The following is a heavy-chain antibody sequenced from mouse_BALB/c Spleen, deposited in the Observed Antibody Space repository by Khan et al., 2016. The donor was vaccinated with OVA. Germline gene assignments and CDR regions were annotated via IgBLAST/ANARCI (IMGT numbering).Heavy chain of an antibody. D-gene: IGHD6-2*01. CDR3: SKHLVLYPYYFDY. CDR2: IWGGGIT. V-gene: IGHV2-6-5*01. Sequence: QVQLKESGPGLVAPSQSLSITCTVSGFSLTDYGVSWIRQPPGKGLEWLGVIWGGGITYYNSALKSSLSIITDNSKSQAFLIMISLQTDDTYMDFYSKHLVLYPYYFDYWGQGTTLTVSS. CDR1: GFSLTDYG. J-gene: IGHJ2*01.